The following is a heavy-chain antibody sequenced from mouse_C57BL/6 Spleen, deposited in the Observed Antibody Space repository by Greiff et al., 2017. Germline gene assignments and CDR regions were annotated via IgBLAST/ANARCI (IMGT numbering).Heavy chain of an antibody. Sequence: VQLQQPGAELVRPGSSVKLSCKASGYTFTSYWMHWVKQRPRQGLEWIGNVDPSDSETHYNQKFKDKATLTVDKPSSTAYMQLSSLTSEDSAVYYCARSQTGFDYWGQGTTLTVSS. CDR2: VDPSDSET. V-gene: IGHV1-52*01. CDR3: ARSQTGFDY. CDR1: GYTFTSYW. J-gene: IGHJ2*01.